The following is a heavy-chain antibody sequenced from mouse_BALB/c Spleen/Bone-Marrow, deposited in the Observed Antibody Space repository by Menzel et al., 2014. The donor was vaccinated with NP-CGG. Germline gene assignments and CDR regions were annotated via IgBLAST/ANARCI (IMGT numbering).Heavy chain of an antibody. V-gene: IGHV1-14*01. D-gene: IGHD2-10*01. CDR2: INLYNDGT. CDR1: GYTFTSYV. CDR3: ARPYYGNYDAMDF. Sequence: VQLQQSGPELVKPGASGKMSCEASGYTFTSYVMHWVKQKPGQGLEWIGYINLYNDGTKYNEKFKGKATLTSDKSSSTAYMEVSSLTSEDSAVYYCARPYYGNYDAMDFWDQGASVTVST. J-gene: IGHJ4*01.